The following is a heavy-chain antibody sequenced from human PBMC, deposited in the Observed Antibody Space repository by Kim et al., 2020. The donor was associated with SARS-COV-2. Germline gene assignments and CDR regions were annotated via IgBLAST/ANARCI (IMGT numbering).Heavy chain of an antibody. Sequence: ASVKVSCKASGYTFTSYYMHWVRQAPGQGLEWMGIINPSGGSTSYAQKFQGRVTMTRDTSTSTVYMELSSLRSEDTAVYYCARATGEDCSGGSCYRGTFDPWGQGTLVTVSS. CDR3: ARATGEDCSGGSCYRGTFDP. CDR1: GYTFTSYY. CDR2: INPSGGST. J-gene: IGHJ5*02. D-gene: IGHD2-15*01. V-gene: IGHV1-46*01.